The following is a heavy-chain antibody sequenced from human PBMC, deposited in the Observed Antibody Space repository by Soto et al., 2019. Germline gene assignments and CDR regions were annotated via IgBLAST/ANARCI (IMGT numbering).Heavy chain of an antibody. V-gene: IGHV3-11*01. D-gene: IGHD1-26*01. J-gene: IGHJ5*02. CDR3: ATVGIYYET. Sequence: SLRLSCTVSGFAFRHNYLTWIRQAPGKGLEWLSYINTGGSTAYYADSVKGRFTISTDIAKKSLYLQMDSLRADDTGVYYCATVGIYYETWGQGTLVTVSS. CDR2: INTGGSTA. CDR1: GFAFRHNY.